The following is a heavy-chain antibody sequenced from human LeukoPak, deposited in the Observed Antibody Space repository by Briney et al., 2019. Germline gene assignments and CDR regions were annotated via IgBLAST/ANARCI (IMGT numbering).Heavy chain of an antibody. V-gene: IGHV4/OR15-8*01. CDR2: ISHTGST. D-gene: IGHD6-13*01. Sequence: PSETLSLTCVVYGDSIFSRNWWSWVRQPPGKGLEWIGEISHTGSTKYHPSLKSRVTISVDTSKNQFSLKLSSVTAADTAVYYCTRGSYSSPFDYWGQGTLVTVSS. J-gene: IGHJ4*02. CDR1: GDSIFSRNW. CDR3: TRGSYSSPFDY.